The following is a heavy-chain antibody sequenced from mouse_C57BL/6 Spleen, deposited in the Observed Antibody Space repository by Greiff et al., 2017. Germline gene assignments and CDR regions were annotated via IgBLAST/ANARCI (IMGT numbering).Heavy chain of an antibody. CDR3: SRDSSGYVNFDY. Sequence: VQLQQSGAELVRPGTSVKVSCKASGYAFTNYLIEWVKQRPGQGLEWIGVINPGSGGTNYNEKFKGKATLTADKSSSTAYMQLSSLTSEDSAVYFFSRDSSGYVNFDYWGQGTTLTVSS. V-gene: IGHV1-54*01. CDR2: INPGSGGT. J-gene: IGHJ2*01. D-gene: IGHD3-2*02. CDR1: GYAFTNYL.